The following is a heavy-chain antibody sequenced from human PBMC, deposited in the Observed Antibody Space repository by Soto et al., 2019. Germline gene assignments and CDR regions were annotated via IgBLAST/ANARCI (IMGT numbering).Heavy chain of an antibody. J-gene: IGHJ4*02. V-gene: IGHV3-23*01. CDR3: AKSGRRWIAVAGSTFDY. CDR2: ISGSGGST. D-gene: IGHD6-19*01. CDR1: GFTFSSYA. Sequence: EVQLLESGGGLVQPGGSLRLSCAASGFTFSSYAMSWVRQAPGKGLEWVSAISGSGGSTYYADSVKGRFTISRDNSKNTLYLQMNSLSAEDTAVYYCAKSGRRWIAVAGSTFDYWGQGTLVTVSS.